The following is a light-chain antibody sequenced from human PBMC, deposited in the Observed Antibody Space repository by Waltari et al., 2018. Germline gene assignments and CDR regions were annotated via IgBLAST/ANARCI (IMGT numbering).Light chain of an antibody. V-gene: IGLV3-1*01. J-gene: IGLJ3*02. CDR2: EVT. CDR1: TLGDKF. Sequence: SFDLTQPPSVSVSPGQTATITCSGDTLGDKFVSWYRQKSGQSPVLIMFEVTKRPSGVPERISGSRSGSTATLTVSETQAIDEADFYCQARDSDTVVFGGGTKLTVL. CDR3: QARDSDTVV.